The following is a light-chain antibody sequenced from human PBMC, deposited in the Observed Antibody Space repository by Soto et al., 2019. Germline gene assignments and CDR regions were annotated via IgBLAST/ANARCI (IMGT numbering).Light chain of an antibody. CDR1: SGSVSTSYY. CDR2: STN. V-gene: IGLV8-61*01. Sequence: VVTQEPSFSVSPGRTVTLTCGLSSGSVSTSYYPSWYQQTPGQAPRTLIYSTNTRSSGVPDRFSGSILGNKAALTITGAQADDESDYYCVLYMGSGSGVFGGGTKLTVL. J-gene: IGLJ3*02. CDR3: VLYMGSGSGV.